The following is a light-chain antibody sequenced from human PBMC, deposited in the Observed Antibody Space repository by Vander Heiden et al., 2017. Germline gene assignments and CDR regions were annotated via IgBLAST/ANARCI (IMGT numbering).Light chain of an antibody. V-gene: IGKV1-39*01. CDR1: QSISSY. Sequence: DIQMTQSPSSLSASVGDRVTITCRASQSISSYLTWYQQKPGKAPKPLIYAASSLQSGVPARLSGSGSGTDFTLTISSLQPEDFATYYSQQGYSTPWTVGQGTKVEIK. J-gene: IGKJ1*01. CDR2: AAS. CDR3: QQGYSTPWT.